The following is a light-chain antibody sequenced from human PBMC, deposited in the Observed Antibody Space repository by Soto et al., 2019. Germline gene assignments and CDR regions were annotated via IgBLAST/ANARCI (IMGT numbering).Light chain of an antibody. CDR1: QSISSY. CDR2: AAS. CDR3: QQSYSNPTT. Sequence: DIQMTQSPSSLSASVGDRVTITCRASQSISSYLNWYQQKPGKAPKILIYAASSLQSGVPSRFSGSGSGTDFTLTISSLQPEDFATYYCQQSYSNPTTFGQGTRLEIK. V-gene: IGKV1-39*01. J-gene: IGKJ5*01.